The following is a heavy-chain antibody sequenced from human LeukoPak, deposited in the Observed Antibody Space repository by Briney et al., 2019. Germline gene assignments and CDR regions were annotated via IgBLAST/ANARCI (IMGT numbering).Heavy chain of an antibody. J-gene: IGHJ4*02. CDR1: GGSINNYY. V-gene: IGHV4-4*07. CDR2: IYSSGST. Sequence: MPSETLSLTCIVSGGSINNYYWTWIRQPAGKGLEWIGRIYSSGSTNYNPSLKSRVTMSIDTSKNQFSLKLSSVTAADTAVYYCARGVGNGSRSGSHYADCWGQGTLITVSS. CDR3: ARGVGNGSRSGSHYADC. D-gene: IGHD3-10*01.